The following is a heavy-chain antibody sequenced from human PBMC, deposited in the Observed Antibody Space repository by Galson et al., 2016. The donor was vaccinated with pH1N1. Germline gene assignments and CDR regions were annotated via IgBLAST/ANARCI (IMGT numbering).Heavy chain of an antibody. Sequence: SLRLSCAASGFPFSDYWMHWVRQAPGKGLVWVARIDNDGRGTSHADSVRGRFATSRDNAENMLYLQMNSLRTDATAVYYCARNWWGIDYWGQGALVTVSS. CDR2: IDNDGRGT. CDR3: ARNWWGIDY. V-gene: IGHV3-74*01. J-gene: IGHJ4*02. CDR1: GFPFSDYW. D-gene: IGHD2-15*01.